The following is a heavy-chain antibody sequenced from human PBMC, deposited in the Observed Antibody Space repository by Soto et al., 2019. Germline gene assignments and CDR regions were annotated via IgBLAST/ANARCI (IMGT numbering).Heavy chain of an antibody. J-gene: IGHJ4*02. V-gene: IGHV4-61*01. CDR1: GGSVSSGSYY. CDR3: ARGLTLYLVSSGWYFDY. Sequence: SETLSLTCTVSGGSVSSGSYYWSWIRQPPGKGLEWIGYIYYSGSTNYNPSLKSRVTISVDTSKNQFSLKLSSVTAADTAVYYCARGLTLYLVSSGWYFDYWGQGTLVTVSS. CDR2: IYYSGST. D-gene: IGHD6-19*01.